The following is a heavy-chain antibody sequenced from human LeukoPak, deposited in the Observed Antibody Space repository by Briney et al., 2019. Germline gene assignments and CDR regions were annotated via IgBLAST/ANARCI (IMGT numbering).Heavy chain of an antibody. CDR2: INPNSGGT. CDR3: ARTPNYYYDSSGYLCY. V-gene: IGHV1-2*02. Sequence: EASVKVSCKASGYTFTGYYMHWVRQAPGQGLEWMGWINPNSGGTNYAQKFQGRVTMTRDTSISTAYMELSRLRSDDTAVYYCARTPNYYYDSSGYLCYWGQGTLVTVSS. D-gene: IGHD3-22*01. CDR1: GYTFTGYY. J-gene: IGHJ4*02.